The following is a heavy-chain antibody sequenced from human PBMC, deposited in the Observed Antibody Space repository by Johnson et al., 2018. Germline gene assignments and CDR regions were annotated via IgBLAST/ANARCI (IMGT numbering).Heavy chain of an antibody. CDR1: GFSFAYW. CDR2: INPDGTTR. Sequence: VQLVESGGGLVQPGGSLRLSCVGSGFSFAYWMTWVRQAPGKGLDWVANINPDGTTRHYVDSVRGRFTISRDNAANPLYLQMNSLRAEDTAVYYCARVAYRDEGFDYWGQGTLVTVSS. CDR3: ARVAYRDEGFDY. V-gene: IGHV3-7*01. D-gene: IGHD4-17*01. J-gene: IGHJ4*02.